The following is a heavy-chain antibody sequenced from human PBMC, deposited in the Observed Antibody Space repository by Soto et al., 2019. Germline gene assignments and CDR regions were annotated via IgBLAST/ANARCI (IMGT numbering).Heavy chain of an antibody. V-gene: IGHV3-23*01. CDR2: FSGSA. CDR3: AKFTMIVGATKYYVMDV. D-gene: IGHD3-22*01. J-gene: IGHJ6*02. Sequence: EVHLLESGGGLVQPGGSLRLSCATSGFTFSSYAMTWVRQAPGKGLEWVSAFSGSAFYADSVKGRFTISRDNSKNTLYLQMNSLRAEDTALYYCAKFTMIVGATKYYVMDVWGQGTTVTVSS. CDR1: GFTFSSYA.